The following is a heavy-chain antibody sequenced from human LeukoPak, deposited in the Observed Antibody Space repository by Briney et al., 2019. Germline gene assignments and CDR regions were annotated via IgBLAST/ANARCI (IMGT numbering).Heavy chain of an antibody. Sequence: SETLSLTCTVSGGSLITYYWSWIRQPAGKGLEWIGRINPSGSTNYNPSLKSRVTISVDTSKNQFSLKLSSVTAADTAVYYCAREKVSVAGTSFDYWGQGTLVTVSS. V-gene: IGHV4-4*07. CDR3: AREKVSVAGTSFDY. CDR2: INPSGST. J-gene: IGHJ4*02. CDR1: GGSLITYY. D-gene: IGHD6-19*01.